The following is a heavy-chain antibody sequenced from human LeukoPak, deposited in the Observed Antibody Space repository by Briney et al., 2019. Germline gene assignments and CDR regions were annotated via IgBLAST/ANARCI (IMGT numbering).Heavy chain of an antibody. D-gene: IGHD3-10*01. CDR3: ARRSYYDRRGAYDI. J-gene: IGHJ3*02. Sequence: KPSETLSLTCTVSGGSISTSSYYWDWIRQSPGKGLEWIGSIYYSGSTYYNPSPKSRVTISIDMSKNQFSLKVNSVTATDTAVYYCARRSYYDRRGAYDIWGQGTMVTVSS. CDR2: IYYSGST. CDR1: GGSISTSSYY. V-gene: IGHV4-39*01.